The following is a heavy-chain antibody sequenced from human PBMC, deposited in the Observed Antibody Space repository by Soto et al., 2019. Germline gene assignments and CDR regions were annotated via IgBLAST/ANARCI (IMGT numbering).Heavy chain of an antibody. CDR3: ARRVGYDGSGPIDY. CDR1: GGSISSSSYY. CDR2: SYYSGSH. Sequence: QLQLQESGPGLVKPSETLSLTCTVSGGSISSSSYYWGWIRQPPGKVLEWIGSSYYSGSHYYNPSLKSRVSIPVETSKNQCSLKRSSVTAADTAVYYCARRVGYDGSGPIDYWGQGTLVTVSS. J-gene: IGHJ4*02. V-gene: IGHV4-39*01. D-gene: IGHD3-10*01.